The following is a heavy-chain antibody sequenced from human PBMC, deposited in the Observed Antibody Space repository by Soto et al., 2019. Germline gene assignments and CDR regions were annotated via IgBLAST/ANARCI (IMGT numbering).Heavy chain of an antibody. V-gene: IGHV1-69*06. J-gene: IGHJ4*02. Sequence: QVQLEQSGSEVKKSGSSVKVSCKASGDSFSSHAITWVRQAPGHGLEWMGGIIPVFGTPSYAQRFQCRLTITADKSTNTSYMELRSLRSEDTAVYFCARGGALSTSWYWGDGLDSWGQGTQVTVSS. D-gene: IGHD2-2*01. CDR3: ARGGALSTSWYWGDGLDS. CDR2: IIPVFGTP. CDR1: GDSFSSHA.